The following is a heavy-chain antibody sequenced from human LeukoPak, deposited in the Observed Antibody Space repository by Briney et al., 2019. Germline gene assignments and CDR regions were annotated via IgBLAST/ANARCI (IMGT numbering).Heavy chain of an antibody. J-gene: IGHJ4*02. Sequence: ASVKVSCKASGYTFTSYYIHWVRQAPGQGLEWMGIINPSGGSTTYAQKFQGRVAMTRDTSTSRVHMEVSSLKSEDTAVYYCARTYSSSDEFDYWGQGTLVTVSS. CDR1: GYTFTSYY. CDR3: ARTYSSSDEFDY. D-gene: IGHD6-13*01. CDR2: INPSGGST. V-gene: IGHV1-46*01.